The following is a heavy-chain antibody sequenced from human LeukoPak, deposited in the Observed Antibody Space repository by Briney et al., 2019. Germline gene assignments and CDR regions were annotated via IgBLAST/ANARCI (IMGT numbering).Heavy chain of an antibody. CDR3: ARYFVVVPAAPYYYYYGMDV. CDR2: INPNSGGT. V-gene: IGHV1-2*02. Sequence: ASVKVSCKASGYTFTGYYMHWVRQAPGQGLEWMGWINPNSGGTNYAQKFQGRVTMTRDTSISTAYMEPSRLRSDDTAVYYCARYFVVVPAAPYYYYYGMDVWGQGTTVTVSS. CDR1: GYTFTGYY. J-gene: IGHJ6*02. D-gene: IGHD2-2*01.